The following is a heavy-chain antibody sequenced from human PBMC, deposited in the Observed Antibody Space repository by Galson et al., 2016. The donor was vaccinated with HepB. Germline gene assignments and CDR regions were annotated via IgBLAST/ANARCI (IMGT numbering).Heavy chain of an antibody. J-gene: IGHJ5*02. CDR2: ISVYSGKT. CDR1: GFTFNDYG. CDR3: ARGRYTTPNWFDP. Sequence: SVKVSCKASGFTFNDYGINWVRQAPGQGLERMGWISVYSGKTDYGQNVQGRVTMTTDTSTRTAYMELRSLRSDDTAVYYCARGRYTTPNWFDPWGQGTLVTVSS. V-gene: IGHV1-18*01. D-gene: IGHD2-2*02.